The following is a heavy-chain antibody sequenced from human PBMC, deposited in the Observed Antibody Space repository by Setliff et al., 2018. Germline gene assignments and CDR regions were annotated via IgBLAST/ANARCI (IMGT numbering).Heavy chain of an antibody. CDR3: IRDTSGRDAFDI. D-gene: IGHD6-19*01. V-gene: IGHV3-23*03. CDR1: GFTFSSYA. Sequence: GGSLRLSCAASGFTFSSYAMSWVRQAQGKGLEWVSVIHSGGSSTYYADSVKGRFTISRDNSKNTVYLQMKSLRAEDTAVYYCIRDTSGRDAFDIWGQGTMVTVSS. CDR2: IHSGGSST. J-gene: IGHJ3*02.